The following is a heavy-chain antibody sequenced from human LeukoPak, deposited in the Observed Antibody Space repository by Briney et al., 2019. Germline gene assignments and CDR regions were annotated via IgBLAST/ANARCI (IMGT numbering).Heavy chain of an antibody. CDR1: GFTFSNYA. J-gene: IGHJ1*01. D-gene: IGHD6-13*01. V-gene: IGHV3-23*01. CDR2: ISGSGDRT. CDR3: AKDIRSSWYYFQD. Sequence: GGSLRLSCAASGFTFSNYAVTWVRQAPGKGLEWVSTISGSGDRTYYADSVKGRFTISRDNSKNTLYVQMNSLRAEDTAVYYCAKDIRSSWYYFQDWGQGTLVTVSS.